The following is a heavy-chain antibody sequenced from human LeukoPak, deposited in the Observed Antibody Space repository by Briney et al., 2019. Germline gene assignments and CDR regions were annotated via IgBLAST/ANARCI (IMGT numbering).Heavy chain of an antibody. CDR2: INTNTGNP. CDR1: GYTLISYA. Sequence: ASVKVSCKTSGYTLISYAMNWVRQAPGHGLEWMGWINTNTGNPTYAQGFTGRYVFSLDTSVSTAYLQISGLKADDTAVYYCGRDPKLGIRGYTYGYIDYWGQGTLVTVSS. D-gene: IGHD5-18*01. V-gene: IGHV7-4-1*02. CDR3: GRDPKLGIRGYTYGYIDY. J-gene: IGHJ4*02.